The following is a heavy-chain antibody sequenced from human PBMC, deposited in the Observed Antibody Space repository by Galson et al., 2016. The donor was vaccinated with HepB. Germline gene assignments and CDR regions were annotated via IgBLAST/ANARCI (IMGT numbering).Heavy chain of an antibody. D-gene: IGHD1-26*01. CDR2: ISDSGGST. Sequence: SLRLSCAASGFTVTSYYMTWVRQAPGKGLEWVSGISDSGGSTSYADSVEGRFTMSRDNSKNTLYLQMNSLRAEDTAFYYCATRPQAQGEPLPSPMRCFDFWGQGTLVTVSS. CDR3: ATRPQAQGEPLPSPMRCFDF. CDR1: GFTVTSYY. J-gene: IGHJ4*02. V-gene: IGHV3-23*01.